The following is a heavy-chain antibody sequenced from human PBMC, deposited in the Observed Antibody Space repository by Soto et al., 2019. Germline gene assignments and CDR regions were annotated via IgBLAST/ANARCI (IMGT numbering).Heavy chain of an antibody. Sequence: QVQLVESGAGVVQPGGSLRLSCTTSGFTFNTYGMHWVRQAPGKGLEWVAIIWYDGSNKYYADSVKGRFTSSRDNSKNTLYVQRNSLIAAYTALYHCARADCTGAYCYSWTVNYGVDVWGQGATFTVSS. D-gene: IGHD2-15*01. CDR3: ARADCTGAYCYSWTVNYGVDV. J-gene: IGHJ6*02. CDR1: GFTFNTYG. CDR2: IWYDGSNK. V-gene: IGHV3-33*08.